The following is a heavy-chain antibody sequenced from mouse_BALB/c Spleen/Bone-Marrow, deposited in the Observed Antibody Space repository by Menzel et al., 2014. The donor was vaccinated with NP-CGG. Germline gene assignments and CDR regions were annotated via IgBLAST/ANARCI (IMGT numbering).Heavy chain of an antibody. CDR1: GFNIKDTY. J-gene: IGHJ2*01. V-gene: IGHV14-3*02. CDR3: ALLYGNYDY. CDR2: IDPANGNT. Sequence: EVMLVESGAELVKPGASVKLSCTASGFNIKDTYMHWVKQRPEQGLEWIGRIDPANGNTKYDPKSQGKATITADTSSNTAYLQLSSLTSEDTAVYYCALLYGNYDYWGQGTTLTVSS. D-gene: IGHD2-10*02.